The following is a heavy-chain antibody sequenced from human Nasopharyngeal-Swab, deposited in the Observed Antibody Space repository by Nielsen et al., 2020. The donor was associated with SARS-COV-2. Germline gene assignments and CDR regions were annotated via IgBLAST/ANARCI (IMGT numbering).Heavy chain of an antibody. V-gene: IGHV4-61*01. J-gene: IGHJ4*02. CDR3: ARAPLTIFEYYFDY. D-gene: IGHD3-9*01. CDR2: IYYTGST. Sequence: SCTVSGGSVSSGSYYWSWIRQPPGKGLEWIGYIYYTGSTNYNASLKSRVTISADTSKNQFSLKLSSVTAADTAVYYCARAPLTIFEYYFDYWGQGTLVTVSS. CDR1: GGSVSSGSYY.